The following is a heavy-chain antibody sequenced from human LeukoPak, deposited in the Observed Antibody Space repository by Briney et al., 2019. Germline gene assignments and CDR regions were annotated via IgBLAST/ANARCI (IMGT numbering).Heavy chain of an antibody. Sequence: GASVKVSCKASGYTFTRYYIHWVRQAPGQGPEWMGWMNPNSGGTNYAHKFQGRVTLTRDTSISTAYMELSGLRSDDTAVYYCARDPSSSYYLDSWGRGTQVTVSS. J-gene: IGHJ4*02. CDR1: GYTFTRYY. CDR2: MNPNSGGT. CDR3: ARDPSSSYYLDS. D-gene: IGHD6-6*01. V-gene: IGHV1-2*02.